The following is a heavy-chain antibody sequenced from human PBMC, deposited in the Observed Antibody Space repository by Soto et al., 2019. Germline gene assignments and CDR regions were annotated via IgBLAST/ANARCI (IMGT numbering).Heavy chain of an antibody. CDR1: GFTFSSYG. J-gene: IGHJ6*02. D-gene: IGHD6-19*01. V-gene: IGHV3-30*18. Sequence: GGSLRLSCAASGFTFSSYGMHWVRQAPGKGLEWVAVISYDGSNKYYADSVKGRFTISRDNSKNTLYLQMNSLRAEDTAVYYCAKDLAVAATGPYGMDVWGQGTTVTVSS. CDR2: ISYDGSNK. CDR3: AKDLAVAATGPYGMDV.